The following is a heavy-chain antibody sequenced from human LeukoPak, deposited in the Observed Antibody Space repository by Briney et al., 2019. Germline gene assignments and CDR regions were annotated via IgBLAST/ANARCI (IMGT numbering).Heavy chain of an antibody. CDR1: GCTISSVGYS. V-gene: IGHV4-30-2*01. J-gene: IGHJ6*04. D-gene: IGHD3-10*01. CDR3: ARGVPMVRGVITGHGMDV. CDR2: IYHSGSA. Sequence: SEKLSFTCAGSGCTISSVGYSWSWIRQPPGKILEWIGYIYHSGSAHYNPCLKSRVTISVDRSTNQFSLKLSSVTAADTAVYYCARGVPMVRGVITGHGMDVWGKGTTVTVSS.